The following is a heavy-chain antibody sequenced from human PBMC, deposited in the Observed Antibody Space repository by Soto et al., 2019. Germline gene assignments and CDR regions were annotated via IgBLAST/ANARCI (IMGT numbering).Heavy chain of an antibody. CDR1: GGSFSDYY. J-gene: IGHJ5*02. V-gene: IGHV4-34*01. Sequence: SETLSLTCAVYGGSFSDYYWSWIRQPPGKGLEWVGEINHSGSTNYNPSLKSRVTISVDTSKNQFSLKLSSVTAADTAVYYCAREGRYYASGRFWWFDPWGQGTLVTVSS. CDR3: AREGRYYASGRFWWFDP. CDR2: INHSGST. D-gene: IGHD3-10*01.